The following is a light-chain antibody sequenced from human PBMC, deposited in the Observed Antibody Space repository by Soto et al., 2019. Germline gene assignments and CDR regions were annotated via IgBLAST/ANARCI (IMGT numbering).Light chain of an antibody. Sequence: DIQMTQSPSTLSGSLGDRVTITCRASQTISSWLAWYQQKPGKAPKLLIYAASSLQSGCPSRFSGSGSGTDFTLTISSLQPEDFATYYCQQANSFPITFGQGTRLEIK. CDR2: AAS. CDR1: QTISSW. J-gene: IGKJ5*01. V-gene: IGKV1-12*01. CDR3: QQANSFPIT.